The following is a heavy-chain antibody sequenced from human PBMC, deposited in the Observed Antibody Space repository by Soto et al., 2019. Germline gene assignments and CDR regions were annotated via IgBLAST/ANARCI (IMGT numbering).Heavy chain of an antibody. V-gene: IGHV1-3*01. D-gene: IGHD2-15*01. J-gene: IGHJ4*02. Sequence: QVQLVQSGAEVKKPGASVKVSCKASGYTFTSYAMHWVRQAPGQRLEWMGWINAGNGNTKYSQKFQGRVTITRDTSASTANMELTSLRSEDTAVYSRASGRGGPDGPGDYWGQGTLVTVSS. CDR1: GYTFTSYA. CDR3: ASGRGGPDGPGDY. CDR2: INAGNGNT.